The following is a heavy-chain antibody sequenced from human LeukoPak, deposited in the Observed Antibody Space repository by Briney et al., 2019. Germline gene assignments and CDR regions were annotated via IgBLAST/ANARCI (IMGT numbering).Heavy chain of an antibody. CDR1: GFTFSSYW. CDR2: VSSSGSTK. V-gene: IGHV3-48*04. CDR3: ARVLGHYAVDF. D-gene: IGHD3-16*01. Sequence: GGSLRLSCAASGFTFSSYWMSWVRQAPGKGLEWISCVSSSGSTKDYADSVKGRCTISRDNAKNSLYLQMNSLRAEDTAVYYCARVLGHYAVDFWGQGTLVTVSS. J-gene: IGHJ4*02.